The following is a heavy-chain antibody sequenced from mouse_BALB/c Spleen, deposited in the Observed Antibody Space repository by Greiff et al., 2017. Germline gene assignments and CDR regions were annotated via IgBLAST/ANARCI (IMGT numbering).Heavy chain of an antibody. CDR3: ARDLETYAMDY. V-gene: IGHV5-6-5*01. Sequence: EVHLVESGGGLVKPGGSLKLSCAASGFTFSSYAMSWVRQTPEKRLEWVASISSGGSTYYPDSVKGRFTISRDNARNILYLQMSSLRSEDTAMYYCARDLETYAMDYWGQGTSVTVSS. J-gene: IGHJ4*01. CDR2: ISSGGST. CDR1: GFTFSSYA.